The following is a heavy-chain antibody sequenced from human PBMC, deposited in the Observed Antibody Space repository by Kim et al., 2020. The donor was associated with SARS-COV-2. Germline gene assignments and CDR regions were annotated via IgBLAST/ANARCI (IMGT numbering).Heavy chain of an antibody. D-gene: IGHD6-19*01. Sequence: GGSLRLYCAASGFTFGDYAMHWVRQAPGKGLEWVSGISWNSGSIGYADSVKGRFTISRDNAKNSLYLQMNSLRAEDTALYYCAKEAGSNIAVAGNFDYWGQGTLVTVSS. V-gene: IGHV3-9*01. CDR1: GFTFGDYA. CDR2: ISWNSGSI. J-gene: IGHJ4*02. CDR3: AKEAGSNIAVAGNFDY.